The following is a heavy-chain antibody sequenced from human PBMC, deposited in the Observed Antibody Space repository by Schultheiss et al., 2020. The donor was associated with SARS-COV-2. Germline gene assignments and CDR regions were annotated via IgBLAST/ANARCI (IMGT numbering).Heavy chain of an antibody. V-gene: IGHV1-18*04. J-gene: IGHJ4*02. CDR1: GYTFTGYY. CDR2: ISAYNGNT. Sequence: ASVKVFCKASGYTFTGYYMHWVRQAPGQGLEWMGWISAYNGNTNYAQKLQGRVTMTTDTSTSTAYMELSSLRSEDTAVYYCARGGGSSPIDYWGQGTLVTVSS. D-gene: IGHD6-6*01. CDR3: ARGGGSSPIDY.